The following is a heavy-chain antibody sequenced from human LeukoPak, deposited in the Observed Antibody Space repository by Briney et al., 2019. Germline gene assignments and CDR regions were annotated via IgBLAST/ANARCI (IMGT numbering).Heavy chain of an antibody. Sequence: GSLRLSCAASGFSFSSSAINWVRQAPGKGLEWVSAISDSGATTLYGDSVKGRFTISRDNSRNTVYLQMNSLRDEDTAIYYCAKTLVRGATPLDYWGQGTLVTVSS. CDR3: AKTLVRGATPLDY. D-gene: IGHD3-10*01. V-gene: IGHV3-23*01. CDR1: GFSFSSSA. CDR2: ISDSGATT. J-gene: IGHJ4*02.